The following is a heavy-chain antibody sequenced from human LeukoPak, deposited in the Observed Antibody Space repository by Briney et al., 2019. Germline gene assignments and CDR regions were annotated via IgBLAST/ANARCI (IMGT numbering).Heavy chain of an antibody. CDR2: IYYSGST. CDR1: GGSISSYY. Sequence: SETLSLTCTASGGSISSYYWSWIRQPPGKGLEWIGYIYYSGSTNYNPSLKSRVTISVDTSKSQFSLKLSSVTAADTAVYYCARRRGYTLDYWGQGTLVTVSS. D-gene: IGHD5-12*01. V-gene: IGHV4-59*08. CDR3: ARRRGYTLDY. J-gene: IGHJ4*02.